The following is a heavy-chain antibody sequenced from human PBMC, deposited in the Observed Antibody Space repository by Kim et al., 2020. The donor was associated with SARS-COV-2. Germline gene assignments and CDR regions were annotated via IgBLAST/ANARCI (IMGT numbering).Heavy chain of an antibody. CDR3: TSAHSGYDYAVDS. J-gene: IGHJ4*02. CDR1: GFTFGDYA. Sequence: GSLRLSCTGSGFTFGDYAVNWVRQAPGKGLEWVGFIRNRAYGGTPEYAASVKGRFTISRDDSKSIAYLQMNSLITEDTAVYYCTSAHSGYDYAVDSWGQGTPVTVSS. V-gene: IGHV3-49*04. CDR2: IRNRAYGGTP. D-gene: IGHD3-22*01.